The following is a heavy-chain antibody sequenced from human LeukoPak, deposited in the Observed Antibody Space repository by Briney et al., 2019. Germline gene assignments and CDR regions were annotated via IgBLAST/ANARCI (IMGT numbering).Heavy chain of an antibody. Sequence: SEPLSLTCTVSGGSISSYYWSWIRQPPGKGLEWIGYIYYSGSTNYNPSLKSRVTISVDTSKNQFSLKLSSVTAADTAVYYCARTTVTFDYWGQGTLVTVSS. CDR1: GGSISSYY. V-gene: IGHV4-59*01. D-gene: IGHD4-11*01. J-gene: IGHJ4*02. CDR3: ARTTVTFDY. CDR2: IYYSGST.